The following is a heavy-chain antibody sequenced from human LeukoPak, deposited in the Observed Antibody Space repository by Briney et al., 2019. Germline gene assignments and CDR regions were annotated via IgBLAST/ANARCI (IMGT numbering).Heavy chain of an antibody. CDR3: AKGGSSWSEIDY. V-gene: IGHV3-23*01. J-gene: IGHJ4*02. CDR1: GFTFSSYA. CDR2: ISGSGGLT. Sequence: GGSLRLSCAASGFTFSSYAMSWVRQAPGKGLEGVSGISGSGGLTYYADSVKGQFTISRDNSKNTLHLQMNSLRADGTAVYYCAKGGSSWSEIDYWGQGTLVTVSS. D-gene: IGHD6-13*01.